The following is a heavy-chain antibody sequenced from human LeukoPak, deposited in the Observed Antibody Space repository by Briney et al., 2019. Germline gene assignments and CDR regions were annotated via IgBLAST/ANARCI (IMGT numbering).Heavy chain of an antibody. CDR1: GGPIISYY. CDR2: THSSGNT. D-gene: IGHD3-3*01. V-gene: IGHV4-59*01. CDR3: ARSLPGAIGAADF. J-gene: IGHJ4*02. Sequence: PSETLSLTCTVSGGPIISYYWSWIRQPPGKGLEWIAYTHSSGNTGYNPSLKSRVTISLDTSKNHFSLKVTSMTAADTGVYYCARSLPGAIGAADFWGQGTLVTVSS.